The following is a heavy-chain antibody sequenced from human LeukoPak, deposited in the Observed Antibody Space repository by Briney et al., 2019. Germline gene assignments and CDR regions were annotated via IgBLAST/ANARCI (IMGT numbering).Heavy chain of an antibody. CDR3: ARESYDILTGYSNWFDP. CDR1: GGSISSYY. D-gene: IGHD3-9*01. Sequence: SETLSLTCTVSGGSISSYYWGWIRQPPGKGLEWIGRIYTSGSTNYNPSLKSRVTISVDTSKNQFSLKLSSVTAADTAVYYCARESYDILTGYSNWFDPWGQGTLVTVSS. V-gene: IGHV4-4*08. CDR2: IYTSGST. J-gene: IGHJ5*02.